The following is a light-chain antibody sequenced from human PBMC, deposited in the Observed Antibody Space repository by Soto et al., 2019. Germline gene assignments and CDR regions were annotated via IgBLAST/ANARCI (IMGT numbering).Light chain of an antibody. CDR2: DAS. CDR3: QQNDNIPLT. CDR1: QDISDY. Sequence: DFQMTQSPSSLSASVGDRVTITCQASQDISDYLNWYQQKPGAAPKLLIYDASNLQAGVPSRFSGSGSGTEFTFTISSQQPEDVATYYCQQNDNIPLTFGGGTKVDI. J-gene: IGKJ4*01. V-gene: IGKV1-33*01.